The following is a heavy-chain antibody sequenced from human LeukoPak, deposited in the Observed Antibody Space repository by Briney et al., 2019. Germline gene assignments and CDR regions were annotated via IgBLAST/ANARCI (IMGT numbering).Heavy chain of an antibody. CDR1: GFTFSSYG. V-gene: IGHV3-30*02. CDR2: VFFDGSNK. D-gene: IGHD2/OR15-2a*01. J-gene: IGHJ6*02. CDR3: ASDFTGYYYYGMDV. Sequence: PGGSLRLSCAASGFTFSSYGMHWVRQAPGKGLEWVAFVFFDGSNKDYVDSVKGRFTISRDNSKNTLYLQMNSLRAEDTAVYYCASDFTGYYYYGMDVWGQGTTVTVSS.